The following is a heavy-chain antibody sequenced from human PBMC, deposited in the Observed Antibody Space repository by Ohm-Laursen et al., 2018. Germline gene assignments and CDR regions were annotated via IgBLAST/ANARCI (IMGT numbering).Heavy chain of an antibody. D-gene: IGHD5-12*01. J-gene: IGHJ4*02. CDR3: ARIGYRSSSNDY. CDR1: GFTFNTYW. V-gene: IGHV3-7*01. Sequence: SLRLSCAASGFTFNTYWMSWVRQAPGKGLEWVANIKQDGSIKYYVDSVKGRFIISRDNAKNSLYLQMNSLRAEDTAVYYCARIGYRSSSNDYWGQGTLVTVSS. CDR2: IKQDGSIK.